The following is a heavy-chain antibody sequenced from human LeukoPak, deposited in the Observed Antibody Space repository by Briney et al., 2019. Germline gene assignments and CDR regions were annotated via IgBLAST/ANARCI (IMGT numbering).Heavy chain of an antibody. CDR1: GYTLTELS. Sequence: GASVKVSCKVSGYTLTELSMHWVRQAPGKGLEWMGGFDPEDGETIYAQKFQGRVTMTEDTSTDTAYMELSSLRSEDTAVYYCATDVFAEFNYYFDYWGQGTLVTVSS. V-gene: IGHV1-24*01. CDR2: FDPEDGET. CDR3: ATDVFAEFNYYFDY. J-gene: IGHJ4*02. D-gene: IGHD1-20*01.